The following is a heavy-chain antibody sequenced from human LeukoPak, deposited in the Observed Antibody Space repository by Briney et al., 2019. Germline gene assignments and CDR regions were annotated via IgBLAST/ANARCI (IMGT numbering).Heavy chain of an antibody. J-gene: IGHJ3*02. CDR3: ARVRVPAATPADDTFDI. D-gene: IGHD2-2*01. CDR2: ISSSSSYI. V-gene: IGHV3-21*04. CDR1: GFTFSSYS. Sequence: KTGGSLRLSCAASGFTFSSYSMNWVRQAPGKGLEWVSSISSSSSYIYYADSVKGRFTISRDNAKDSLYLQMNSLRAEDTAVYYCARVRVPAATPADDTFDIWGQGTMVTVSS.